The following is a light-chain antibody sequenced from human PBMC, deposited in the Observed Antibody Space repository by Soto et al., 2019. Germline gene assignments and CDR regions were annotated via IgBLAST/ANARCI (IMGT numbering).Light chain of an antibody. CDR2: EVS. V-gene: IGLV2-8*01. CDR3: SSYAGSNRV. J-gene: IGLJ1*01. Sequence: QSALTQPPSASVAAGQSVTISCTGTSSDVGDYNYVSWYQQHPGKAPKLMIYEVSKRPSGVPDRFSGSKSGNTASLTVSGLQAEDEADYYCSSYAGSNRVFGTGTKVTVL. CDR1: SSDVGDYNY.